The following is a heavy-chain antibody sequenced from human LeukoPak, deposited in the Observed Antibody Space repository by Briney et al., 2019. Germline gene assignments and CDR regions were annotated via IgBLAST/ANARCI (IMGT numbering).Heavy chain of an antibody. CDR3: VKDNPLDY. D-gene: IGHD1-14*01. CDR2: IRYDGSNK. J-gene: IGHJ4*02. Sequence: GGTLRLSCAASGFTFSSYGMHWVRQAPGKGLEWVAFIRYDGSNKFYADSVKGRFTISRDDSKNTLYLHINSLRAEDTAVYYCVKDNPLDYWGQGTLVIVSS. CDR1: GFTFSSYG. V-gene: IGHV3-30*02.